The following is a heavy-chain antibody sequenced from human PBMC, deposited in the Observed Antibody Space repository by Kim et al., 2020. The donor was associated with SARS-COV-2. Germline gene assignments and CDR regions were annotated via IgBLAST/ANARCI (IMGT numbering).Heavy chain of an antibody. CDR2: IYYSGST. CDR3: ARSAEKIVVVPAAMTSGAHWFDP. V-gene: IGHV4-59*13. CDR1: GGSISSYY. Sequence: SETLSLTCTVSGGSISSYYWSWIRQPPGKGLEWIGYIYYSGSTNYNPSLKSRVTISVDTSKNQFSLKLSSVTAADTAVYYCARSAEKIVVVPAAMTSGAHWFDPWGQGTLVTVSS. J-gene: IGHJ5*02. D-gene: IGHD2-2*01.